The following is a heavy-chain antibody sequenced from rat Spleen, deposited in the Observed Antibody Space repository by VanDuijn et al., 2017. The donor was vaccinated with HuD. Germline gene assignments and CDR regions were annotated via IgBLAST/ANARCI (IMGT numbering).Heavy chain of an antibody. D-gene: IGHD1-4*01. CDR2: ISYEGSSP. J-gene: IGHJ2*01. V-gene: IGHV5-22*01. Sequence: EVQLVESGGGLVQPGRSLKLSCAASGFTLSDYYMAWVRQAPTKGLEWVASISYEGSSPYYGDSVKGRFTISRDNAKSTLYLQMNSLRSEDTATYYCARRHFGYTDYFDYWGQGVMVTVSS. CDR1: GFTLSDYY. CDR3: ARRHFGYTDYFDY.